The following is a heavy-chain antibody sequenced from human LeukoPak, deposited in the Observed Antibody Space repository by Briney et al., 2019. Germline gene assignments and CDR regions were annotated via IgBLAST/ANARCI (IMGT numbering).Heavy chain of an antibody. J-gene: IGHJ4*02. CDR2: IYSGGNT. CDR3: ARAPYYYGSGSYHAPYYFDY. V-gene: IGHV3-53*01. Sequence: GGSLRLSCAASWFTVSSNYMSWVRQAPGKGLEWVSVIYSGGNTYYADSVKGRFTISRDNSKNTLYLQMNSLRAEDTAVYYCARAPYYYGSGSYHAPYYFDYWGQGTLVTVSS. D-gene: IGHD3-10*01. CDR1: WFTVSSNY.